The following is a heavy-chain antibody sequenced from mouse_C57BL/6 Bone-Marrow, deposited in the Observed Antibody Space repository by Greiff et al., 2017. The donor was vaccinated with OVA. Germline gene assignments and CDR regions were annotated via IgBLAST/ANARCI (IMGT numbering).Heavy chain of an antibody. Sequence: EVMLVESGGGLVKPGGSLKLSCAASGFTFSSYAMSWVRQTPEKRLEWVATISDGGSYTYYPDNVKGRFTISRDNAKNNLYLQMSHLKSEDTAMYYCARYGNYLFDYWGQGTTLTVSS. D-gene: IGHD2-10*02. CDR2: ISDGGSYT. V-gene: IGHV5-4*03. J-gene: IGHJ2*01. CDR3: ARYGNYLFDY. CDR1: GFTFSSYA.